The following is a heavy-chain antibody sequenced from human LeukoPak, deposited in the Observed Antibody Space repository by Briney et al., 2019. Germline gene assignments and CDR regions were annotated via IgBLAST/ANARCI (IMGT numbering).Heavy chain of an antibody. V-gene: IGHV3-23*01. J-gene: IGHJ2*01. CDR3: AKDREDSAMISGVFDL. CDR2: ISGSGGHT. Sequence: PGGSLRLSCEASGFPFTSYAMTWVRQAPGKGLAWVSGISGSGGHTYNGASVEGRVIISRDNSKNTVSLQLSSLRVEDTAVYFCAKDREDSAMISGVFDLWGRGTLVTVSS. CDR1: GFPFTSYA. D-gene: IGHD5-18*01.